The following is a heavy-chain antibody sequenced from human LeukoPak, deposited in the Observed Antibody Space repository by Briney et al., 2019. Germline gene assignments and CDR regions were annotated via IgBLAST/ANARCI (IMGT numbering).Heavy chain of an antibody. Sequence: SETLSLTCTVSGGSISSGDYYWRWIPQPPGKGREWIVYIYYSGSTYYNPSLKSRVTISVDTSKNQFSLKLSSVTAADTAVYYCARAPPIAGYSSSWYLGAFDIWGQGTMVTVSS. CDR1: GGSISSGDYY. V-gene: IGHV4-30-4*08. D-gene: IGHD6-13*01. CDR2: IYYSGST. CDR3: ARAPPIAGYSSSWYLGAFDI. J-gene: IGHJ3*02.